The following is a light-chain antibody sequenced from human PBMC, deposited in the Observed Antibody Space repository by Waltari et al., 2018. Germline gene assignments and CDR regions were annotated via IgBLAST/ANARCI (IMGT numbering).Light chain of an antibody. CDR2: EDD. CDR3: QSYDGSSPVV. V-gene: IGLV6-57*04. CDR1: SGTFASSY. J-gene: IGLJ2*01. Sequence: NLMLIPPHSVSESPGKTVTISCTRSSGTFASSYVQWHQQRPGSAPTTVIYEDDQRPSGVPDRFSGSTDSSSNSASLTISGLKTEDEADYYCQSYDGSSPVVFGGGTKLTVL.